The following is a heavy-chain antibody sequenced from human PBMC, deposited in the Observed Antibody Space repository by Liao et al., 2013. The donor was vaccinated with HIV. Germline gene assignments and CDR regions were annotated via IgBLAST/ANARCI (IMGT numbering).Heavy chain of an antibody. J-gene: IGHJ4*02. CDR1: GGSISSGSYY. V-gene: IGHV4-61*02. CDR3: ARDRSSGWYFDY. Sequence: QVQLQESGPGLVKPSQTLSLTCTVSGGSISSGSYYWSWIRQPAGKGLEWIGRIYTSGNTNYNPSLKSRVTISVDTSKNQFSLKLSSVTAADTAVYYCARDRSSGWYFDYWGQGTLVTVSS. D-gene: IGHD6-19*01. CDR2: IYTSGNT.